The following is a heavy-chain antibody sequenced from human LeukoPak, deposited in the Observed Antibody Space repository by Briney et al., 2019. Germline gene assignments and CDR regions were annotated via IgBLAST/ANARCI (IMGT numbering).Heavy chain of an antibody. V-gene: IGHV3-30*02. J-gene: IGHJ3*02. D-gene: IGHD1-26*01. CDR1: GSTFSSYG. CDR2: IWYDGSNK. CDR3: AKDWHSGSYYPEEDI. Sequence: GGSLRLSCAASGSTFSSYGMHWVRQAPGKGLEWVAVIWYDGSNKYYADSVKGRFTISRDNSKNTLYLQMNSLRAEDTAVYYCAKDWHSGSYYPEEDIWGQGTMVTVSS.